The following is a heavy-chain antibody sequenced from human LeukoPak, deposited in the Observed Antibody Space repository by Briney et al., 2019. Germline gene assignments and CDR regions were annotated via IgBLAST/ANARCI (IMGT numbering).Heavy chain of an antibody. CDR3: AREDRDGPAAY. CDR1: GRTFSSYA. D-gene: IGHD5-24*01. J-gene: IGHJ4*02. CDR2: IIPIFGTA. V-gene: IGHV1-69*05. Sequence: ASEKVSCKASGRTFSSYAISWVRQAPGQGLEWMGGIIPIFGTANYAQKFQGRVTITTDESTSTAYMELSSLRSEDTAVYYCAREDRDGPAAYCGQGTLVTGSS.